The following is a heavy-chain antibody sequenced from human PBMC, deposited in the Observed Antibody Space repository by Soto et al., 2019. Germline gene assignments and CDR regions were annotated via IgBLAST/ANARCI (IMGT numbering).Heavy chain of an antibody. Sequence: GGSLRLSCAASGFSFSHYAMHWVRQPPGKGLEWVALISYDGENQYFTDSVRGRFTISRDNSKTAVYLEMNDLRLDDTATYYCVSPHSESSNAFDLWGQGTLVTVSS. CDR3: VSPHSESSNAFDL. V-gene: IGHV3-30*04. CDR1: GFSFSHYA. CDR2: ISYDGENQ. J-gene: IGHJ5*02. D-gene: IGHD3-10*01.